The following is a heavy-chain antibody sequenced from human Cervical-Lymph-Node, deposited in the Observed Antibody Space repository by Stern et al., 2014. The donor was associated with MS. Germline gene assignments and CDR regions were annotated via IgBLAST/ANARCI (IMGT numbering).Heavy chain of an antibody. Sequence: EVQLVESGGGLVKPGGSLRLSWAASGFTFSSYSMNWVRQAPGKGLEWVSSISSSSSYIYYADSVKGRFTISRDNAKNSLYLQMNSLRAEDTAVYYCARDHDPLIRTPDYWGQGTLVTVSS. CDR1: GFTFSSYS. V-gene: IGHV3-21*01. CDR3: ARDHDPLIRTPDY. J-gene: IGHJ4*02. D-gene: IGHD3-16*01. CDR2: ISSSSSYI.